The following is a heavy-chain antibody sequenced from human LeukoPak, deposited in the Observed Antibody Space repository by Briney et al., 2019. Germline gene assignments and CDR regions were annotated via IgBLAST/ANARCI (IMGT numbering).Heavy chain of an antibody. CDR1: GYTFTNYG. Sequence: ASVTVSCKASGYTFTNYGISWVRQAPGQGLEWMGWISAYNGNTNYAQKLQGRVTMTTDTSTNTASMELRSLRSDDTAVHYRARGVVAMYYLEYWGQGTLVTVSS. CDR3: ARGVVAMYYLEY. D-gene: IGHD2-15*01. J-gene: IGHJ4*02. CDR2: ISAYNGNT. V-gene: IGHV1-18*01.